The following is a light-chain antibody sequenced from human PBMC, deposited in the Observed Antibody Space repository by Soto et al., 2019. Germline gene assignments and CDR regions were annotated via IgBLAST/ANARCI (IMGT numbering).Light chain of an antibody. V-gene: IGKV3-15*01. CDR1: QSVSSN. CDR2: TVS. Sequence: EIVMTQSPATLSVSPGERATLSCRASQSVSSNLAWYQQKPGQAPRLLIYTVSSLQNGVSSRFSGSGSGTDFTLTINSLQPQDFATYFCQQSYSSPQTFGQGTKVDIK. J-gene: IGKJ1*01. CDR3: QQSYSSPQT.